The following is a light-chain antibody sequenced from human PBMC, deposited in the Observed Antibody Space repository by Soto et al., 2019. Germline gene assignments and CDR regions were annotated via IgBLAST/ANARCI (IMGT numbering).Light chain of an antibody. J-gene: IGLJ1*01. V-gene: IGLV2-14*01. CDR2: DVT. CDR3: SSYTSSTSFV. Sequence: QSVLTQPASVSGSPGQSITISCTGTSSDVGGYDYVSWYQQHPGKAPKLMIYDVTNRPSGVSNRFSGSKSGNTASLTISGLQAEDEASYYCSSYTSSTSFVSGTGTKVPVL. CDR1: SSDVGGYDY.